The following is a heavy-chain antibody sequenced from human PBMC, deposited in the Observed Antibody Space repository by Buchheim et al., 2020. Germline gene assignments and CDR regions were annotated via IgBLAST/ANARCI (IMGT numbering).Heavy chain of an antibody. Sequence: EVQLVESGGGLVQPGGSLRLSCAASGFTFSSYEMNWVRQAPGEGLEWVSYISSSGSTIYYADSVKGRFTISRDNAKNSLYLQMNSLRAEDTAVYYCARDRSYGSGSYTTYYYYYGMDVWGQGTT. CDR3: ARDRSYGSGSYTTYYYYYGMDV. CDR1: GFTFSSYE. CDR2: ISSSGSTI. D-gene: IGHD3-10*01. V-gene: IGHV3-48*03. J-gene: IGHJ6*02.